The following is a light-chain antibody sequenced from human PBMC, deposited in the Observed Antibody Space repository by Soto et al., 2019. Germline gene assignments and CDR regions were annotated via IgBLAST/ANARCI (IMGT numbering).Light chain of an antibody. CDR2: GVN. V-gene: IGLV2-11*01. CDR1: ISDVGDYSH. Sequence: QSALTQPRSVSGSPGQSVTISCTATISDVGDYSHVSWYQQKPGKAPKLIIYGVNRWPSGVPNRFSGSKSGNRASLTISGLQAEDEGDYYCCSYAGGPEVFGTGTKLTVL. CDR3: CSYAGGPEV. J-gene: IGLJ1*01.